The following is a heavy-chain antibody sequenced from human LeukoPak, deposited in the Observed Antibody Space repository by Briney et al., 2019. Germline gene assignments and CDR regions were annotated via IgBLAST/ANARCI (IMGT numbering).Heavy chain of an antibody. CDR2: ISYDGSNK. CDR3: ARDGAVVTMVRGVSKFDY. J-gene: IGHJ4*02. V-gene: IGHV3-30-3*01. Sequence: GGSLRLSCAASGFTFSSYATHWVRQAPGKGLEWVAVISYDGSNKYYADSVKGRFTISRDNSKNTLYLQMNSLRAEDTAVYYCARDGAVVTMVRGVSKFDYWGQGTLVTVSS. CDR1: GFTFSSYA. D-gene: IGHD3-10*01.